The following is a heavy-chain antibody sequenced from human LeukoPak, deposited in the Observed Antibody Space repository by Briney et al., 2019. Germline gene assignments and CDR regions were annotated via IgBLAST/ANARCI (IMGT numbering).Heavy chain of an antibody. D-gene: IGHD3-22*01. Sequence: PGGSLRLSCAASGFTFDDYAMHWVRQAPGKGLEWVSGISWNSGSIGYADSVKGRFTISRDNAKNSLYLQMNSLRAEDTALYYCAKDIRVYYEGAFDIWGQGTMVTVSS. CDR3: AKDIRVYYEGAFDI. CDR1: GFTFDDYA. CDR2: ISWNSGSI. J-gene: IGHJ3*02. V-gene: IGHV3-9*01.